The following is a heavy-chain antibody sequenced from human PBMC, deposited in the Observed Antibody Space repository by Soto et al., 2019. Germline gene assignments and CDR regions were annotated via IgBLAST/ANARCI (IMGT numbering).Heavy chain of an antibody. CDR2: IYYSGST. V-gene: IGHV4-31*03. CDR3: ARVGHDFWSGYSVDYYYMDV. Sequence: QVQLQESGPGLVKPSQTLSLTCTVSGGSISSGGYYWSWIRQHPGKGLEWIGYIYYSGSTYSNPSLKSRVTISVDTSKNQFSLKLSSVTAADTAVYYCARVGHDFWSGYSVDYYYMDVWGKGTTVTVSS. D-gene: IGHD3-3*01. CDR1: GGSISSGGYY. J-gene: IGHJ6*03.